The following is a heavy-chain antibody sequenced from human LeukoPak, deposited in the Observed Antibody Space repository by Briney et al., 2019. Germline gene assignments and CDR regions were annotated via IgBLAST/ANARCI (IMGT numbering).Heavy chain of an antibody. Sequence: GGSLRLSCAASRFTLSNYWMSWVRQAPGKGLEWVANIKQDGSETYYVDSVKGRFTISRDNAKNSLSLQMNSLRAEDTAVYYCARQRGSGCLDYWGQGNLVTVSS. CDR1: RFTLSNYW. D-gene: IGHD6-19*01. CDR3: ARQRGSGCLDY. CDR2: IKQDGSET. V-gene: IGHV3-7*01. J-gene: IGHJ4*02.